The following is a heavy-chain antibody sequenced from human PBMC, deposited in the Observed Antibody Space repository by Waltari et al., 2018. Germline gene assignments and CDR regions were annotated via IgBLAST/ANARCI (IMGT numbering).Heavy chain of an antibody. CDR2: IYYSGNT. Sequence: QVQLQESGPGLVKPSETLSLTCTVSGGSISSHYWSWIRQPPGKGLEWIGYIYYSGNTNYNPSLKSRVTISVDTSKNQFSLKLSSVTAADTAVYYCARAAVGATIYFDYWGQGTLVTVSS. D-gene: IGHD1-26*01. J-gene: IGHJ4*02. V-gene: IGHV4-59*11. CDR1: GGSISSHY. CDR3: ARAAVGATIYFDY.